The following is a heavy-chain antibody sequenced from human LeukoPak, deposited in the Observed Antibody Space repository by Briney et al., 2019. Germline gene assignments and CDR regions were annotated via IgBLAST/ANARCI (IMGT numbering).Heavy chain of an antibody. V-gene: IGHV3-23*01. D-gene: IGHD1-26*01. CDR3: AKNKFDGWGAIINY. J-gene: IGHJ4*02. CDR2: ISGSGGST. CDR1: GFTFSSYA. Sequence: GGSLRLSCAASGFTFSSYAMSWVRQAPGKGLEWVSAISGSGGSTYYADSVKGRFTISRDNSKNTLYLQMNSLRAEDTAVYYCAKNKFDGWGAIINYWGQGPLVTVSS.